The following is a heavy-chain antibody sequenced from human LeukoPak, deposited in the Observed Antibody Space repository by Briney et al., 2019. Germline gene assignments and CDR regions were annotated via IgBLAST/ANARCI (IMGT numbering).Heavy chain of an antibody. V-gene: IGHV3-21*01. J-gene: IGHJ3*02. CDR1: GFTFSSYA. CDR3: ARVAIYSSSWPDAFDI. CDR2: ISSSSSYI. D-gene: IGHD6-13*01. Sequence: GVSLRLSCAASGFTFSSYAMTWVRQAPGKGLEWVSSISSSSSYIYYADSVKGRFTISRDNAKNSLYLQMNSLRAEDTAVYYCARVAIYSSSWPDAFDIWGQGTMVTVSS.